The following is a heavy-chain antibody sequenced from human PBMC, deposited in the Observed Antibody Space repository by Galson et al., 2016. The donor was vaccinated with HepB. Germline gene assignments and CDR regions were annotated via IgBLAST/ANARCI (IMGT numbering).Heavy chain of an antibody. V-gene: IGHV3-23*01. D-gene: IGHD1-26*01. CDR3: VQGSTAPAV. CDR1: GFTFNNYG. CDR2: ISRSGDST. Sequence: SLRLSCAASGFTFNNYGMTWVRQAPGKGLEVVSRISRSGDSTDYADSVKGRFPISRDNSKTTLSLQMNSLRAEDKAVYYCVQGSTAPAVWGKGTTVTVSS. J-gene: IGHJ6*04.